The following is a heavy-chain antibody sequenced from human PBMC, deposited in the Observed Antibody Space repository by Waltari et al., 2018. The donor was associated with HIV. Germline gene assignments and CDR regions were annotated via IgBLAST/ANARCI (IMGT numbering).Heavy chain of an antibody. CDR3: ARDPTVVTRLWGDDYYYYYGMDV. J-gene: IGHJ6*02. V-gene: IGHV4-38-2*02. CDR1: GYSISSGYY. D-gene: IGHD4-17*01. Sequence: QVQLQKSGPGLVQPSETLSLTCTVSGYSISSGYYCGWTRQRPGKGPEWMGSLYHSGSTHYNPPRKSRVTISVDTSKNQFSLKLSSVPAADTAVDYCARDPTVVTRLWGDDYYYYYGMDVWGQGTTVTVSS. CDR2: LYHSGST.